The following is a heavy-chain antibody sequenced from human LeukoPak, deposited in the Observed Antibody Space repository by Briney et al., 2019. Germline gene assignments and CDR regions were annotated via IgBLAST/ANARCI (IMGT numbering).Heavy chain of an antibody. CDR2: TYYRSKWYN. J-gene: IGHJ4*02. Sequence: SQTLSLTCAISGDSVSSNSAAWNWIRQSPSRGLEWLGGTYYRSKWYNNYAVSVKSRITINPDTSNNQFSLHLNSVTPADTAVYYCARAGTTVTPPDYWGQGTLVTVSS. V-gene: IGHV6-1*01. CDR3: ARAGTTVTPPDY. CDR1: GDSVSSNSAA. D-gene: IGHD4-17*01.